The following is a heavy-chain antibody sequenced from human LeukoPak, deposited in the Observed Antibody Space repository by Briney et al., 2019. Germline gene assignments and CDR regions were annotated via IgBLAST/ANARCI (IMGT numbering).Heavy chain of an antibody. D-gene: IGHD6-6*01. CDR1: GYTFTSHG. CDR2: ISAYIGNT. J-gene: IGHJ6*03. Sequence: GASVKVSCKASGYTFTSHGISWVRQAPGQGLEWMGWISAYIGNTNYAQKLQGRVTMTTDTSTSTAYMELSSLRSEDTAVYYCATGAARPYYYYYMDVWGKGTTVTVSS. CDR3: ATGAARPYYYYYMDV. V-gene: IGHV1-18*01.